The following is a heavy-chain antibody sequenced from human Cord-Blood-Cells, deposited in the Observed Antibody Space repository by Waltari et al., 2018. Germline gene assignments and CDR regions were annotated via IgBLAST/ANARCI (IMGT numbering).Heavy chain of an antibody. Sequence: QVQLVESGGGVVQPGRSLRLSCAASGFTFSSYGMHWVRQAPGKVLEWLAVIWYDGSNKYYADALKGRFTISRDNSKNTLYLQMNSLRAEDTAVYYCARAYVAAAGTYDYWGQGTLVTVSS. J-gene: IGHJ4*02. CDR1: GFTFSSYG. V-gene: IGHV3-33*01. CDR3: ARAYVAAAGTYDY. CDR2: IWYDGSNK. D-gene: IGHD6-13*01.